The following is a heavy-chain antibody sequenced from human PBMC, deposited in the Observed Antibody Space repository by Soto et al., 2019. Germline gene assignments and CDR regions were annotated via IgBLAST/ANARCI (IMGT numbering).Heavy chain of an antibody. CDR2: INPNSGGT. Sequence: EASVKVSCKASGYTFTGYYMHWVRQAPGQGLEWMGWINPNSGGTNYAQKFQGWVTMTRDTSISTAYMELSRLRSDDTAVYYCARGVSGIAAYYYYYGMDVWGQGTTVTVSS. V-gene: IGHV1-2*04. J-gene: IGHJ6*02. CDR1: GYTFTGYY. D-gene: IGHD6-13*01. CDR3: ARGVSGIAAYYYYYGMDV.